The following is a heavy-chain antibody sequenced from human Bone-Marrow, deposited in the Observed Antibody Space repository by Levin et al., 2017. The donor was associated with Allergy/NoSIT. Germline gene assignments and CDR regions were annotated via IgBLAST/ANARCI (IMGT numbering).Heavy chain of an antibody. Sequence: SETLSLTCAVYGGSFSGYYWSWIRQPPGKGLEWIGEINHSGSTNYNPSLKSRVTISVDTSKNQFSLKLSSVTAADTAVYYCARVYGSGSYSVDYWGQGTLVTVSS. CDR3: ARVYGSGSYSVDY. J-gene: IGHJ4*02. CDR1: GGSFSGYY. V-gene: IGHV4-34*01. D-gene: IGHD3-10*01. CDR2: INHSGST.